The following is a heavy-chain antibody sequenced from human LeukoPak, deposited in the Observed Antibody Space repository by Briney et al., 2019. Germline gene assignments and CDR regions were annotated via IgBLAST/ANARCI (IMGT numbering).Heavy chain of an antibody. Sequence: ASETLSLTCAVYGGSFSGYYWSWIRQPPGKGLEWIGEINHSGSTNYNPSLKSRVTISVDTSKNQFSLKLSSVTAADTAVYYCARPLFYYGSGSYQFWGQGTLVTVSS. D-gene: IGHD3-10*01. V-gene: IGHV4-34*01. CDR2: INHSGST. CDR1: GGSFSGYY. CDR3: ARPLFYYGSGSYQF. J-gene: IGHJ4*02.